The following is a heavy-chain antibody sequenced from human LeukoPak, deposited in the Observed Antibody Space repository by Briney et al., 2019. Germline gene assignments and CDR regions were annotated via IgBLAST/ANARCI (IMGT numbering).Heavy chain of an antibody. CDR3: AKDAGDYPPTYFDY. CDR2: ISGSGGST. D-gene: IGHD4-17*01. J-gene: IGHJ4*02. V-gene: IGHV3-23*01. Sequence: GGSLRLSCAASGFTFSSYAMNWVRQAPGKGLEWVSVISGSGGSTYYADSVKGRFTISRDNSKNTLYLQMNSLRAEDTAVYSCAKDAGDYPPTYFDYWGQGTLVTVSS. CDR1: GFTFSSYA.